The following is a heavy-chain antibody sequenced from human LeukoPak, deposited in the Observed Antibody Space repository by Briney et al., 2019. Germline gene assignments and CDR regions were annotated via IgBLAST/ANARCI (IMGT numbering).Heavy chain of an antibody. Sequence: GASVKVSCKASGYTFTGYYMHWVRQAPGQGLEWMGWINPNSGGTNYAQKFQGRVTMTRDTSISTAYMELSRLGSDDTAVYYCARWGSGYLTYYFDYWGQGTLVTVSS. J-gene: IGHJ4*02. CDR2: INPNSGGT. CDR3: ARWGSGYLTYYFDY. D-gene: IGHD3-22*01. V-gene: IGHV1-2*02. CDR1: GYTFTGYY.